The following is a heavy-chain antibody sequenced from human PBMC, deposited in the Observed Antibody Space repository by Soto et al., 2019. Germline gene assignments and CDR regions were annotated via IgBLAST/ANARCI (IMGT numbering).Heavy chain of an antibody. D-gene: IGHD4-17*01. V-gene: IGHV3-74*01. CDR2: IKSDGSST. Sequence: GGSLRLSCAASGFTSSNYWMHWVRQAPGKGLVWVSRIKSDGSSTSYADSAKGRFTISRDNAKNTLDLQMHGLRAEDMAVYYCARAFNYGDYVSGMDVWGQGTTVTVSS. CDR3: ARAFNYGDYVSGMDV. CDR1: GFTSSNYW. J-gene: IGHJ6*02.